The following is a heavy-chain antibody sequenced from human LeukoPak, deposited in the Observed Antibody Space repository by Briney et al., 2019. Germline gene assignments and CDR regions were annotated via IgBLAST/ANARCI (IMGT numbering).Heavy chain of an antibody. V-gene: IGHV3-33*01. Sequence: GGSLRLSCAASGFTFSSYGMHWVRQAPGKGLEWVAVIWYDGSNKYYVDSVKGRFTISRDNSKNTLYLQMNSLRAEDTAVYYCARAGGVYCGGDCISVFELWGQGTMVTVSS. D-gene: IGHD2-21*02. J-gene: IGHJ3*01. CDR2: IWYDGSNK. CDR3: ARAGGVYCGGDCISVFEL. CDR1: GFTFSSYG.